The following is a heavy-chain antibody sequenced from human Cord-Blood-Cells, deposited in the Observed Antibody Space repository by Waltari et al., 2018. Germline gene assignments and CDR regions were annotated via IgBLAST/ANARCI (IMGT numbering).Heavy chain of an antibody. Sequence: GAEVKKPGASVKVSCKASGYTFTGYYMHWVRQAPGQGLEWMGWINPNSGGTNDAQKFQGRVTMTRDTSSSTAYTELSRLRSDDTAVYYCARVPRTVPFAYGGQGTLVTVSS. CDR1: GYTFTGYY. CDR3: ARVPRTVPFAY. V-gene: IGHV1-2*02. CDR2: INPNSGGT. J-gene: IGHJ4*02. D-gene: IGHD1-1*01.